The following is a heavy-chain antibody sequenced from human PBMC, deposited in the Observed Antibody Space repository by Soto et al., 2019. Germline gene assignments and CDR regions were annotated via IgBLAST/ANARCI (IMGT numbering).Heavy chain of an antibody. V-gene: IGHV1-69*13. CDR1: GGTFLSYA. CDR2: IIPIFGKA. J-gene: IGHJ1*01. D-gene: IGHD6-6*01. CDR3: ARDEASSTNSFQH. Sequence: SVEVSCQASGGTFLSYAIRLLLQAPGQGLEWMGGIIPIFGKANYAQKFQGRVTITADEATSTAYMELSSLRSEDTAVYYCARDEASSTNSFQHWGQGTLGT.